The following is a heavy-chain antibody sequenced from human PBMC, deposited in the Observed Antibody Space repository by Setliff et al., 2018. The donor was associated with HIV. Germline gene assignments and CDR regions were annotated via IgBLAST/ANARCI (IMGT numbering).Heavy chain of an antibody. D-gene: IGHD3-22*01. CDR1: GFTFSNYA. J-gene: IGHJ4*02. CDR2: ILSTGERT. Sequence: GGSLRLSCAASGFTFSNYAMSWVRQAPGEGLEWVSAILSTGERTFYADSVKGRFTISRDNSKNTVYLQMNSLRAEDTAEYYCAKELAASGLGYFDSWGRGILGHRLL. CDR3: AKELAASGLGYFDS. V-gene: IGHV3-23*01.